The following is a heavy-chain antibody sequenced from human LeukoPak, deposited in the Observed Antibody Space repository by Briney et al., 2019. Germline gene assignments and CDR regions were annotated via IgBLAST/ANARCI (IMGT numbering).Heavy chain of an antibody. CDR3: ARVYDFWSGTHDAFDI. Sequence: GGSLRLSCAASGFTFSDYYMNWVRQAPGKGLDWVSSISSSSTIYSADSVKGRFTISRDNAKNSLYLQMNSLRAEDTAVYYCARVYDFWSGTHDAFDIWGQGTMVTVSS. V-gene: IGHV3-69-1*01. D-gene: IGHD3-3*01. CDR2: ISSSSTI. J-gene: IGHJ3*02. CDR1: GFTFSDYY.